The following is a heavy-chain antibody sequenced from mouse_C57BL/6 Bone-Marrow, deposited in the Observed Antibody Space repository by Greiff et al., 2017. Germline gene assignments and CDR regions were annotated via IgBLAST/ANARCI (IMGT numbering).Heavy chain of an antibody. CDR2: IDPENGDT. V-gene: IGHV14-4*01. J-gene: IGHJ4*01. CDR1: GFNIKDDY. Sequence: DVQLQESGAELVRPGASVKLSCTASGFNIKDDYMHWVKQRPEQGLEWIGWIDPENGDTEYASKFQGKATITADTSSNTAYLQLSSLTSEDTAVYYCTTYGKGRAMDYWGQGTSVTVSS. D-gene: IGHD2-1*01. CDR3: TTYGKGRAMDY.